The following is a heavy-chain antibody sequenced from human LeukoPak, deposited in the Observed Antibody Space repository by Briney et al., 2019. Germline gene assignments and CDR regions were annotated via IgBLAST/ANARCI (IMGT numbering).Heavy chain of an antibody. CDR3: AKDQGPWGRYFDWLSSTPHGY. V-gene: IGHV3-30*02. D-gene: IGHD3-9*01. Sequence: PGGSLRLSCAASGFTFSSYGMHWVRQAPGKGLEWVAFIRYDGSNKYYADSVKGRFTISRDNSKNTLYLQMNSLRAEDTAVYYCAKDQGPWGRYFDWLSSTPHGYWGQGTLVTVSS. CDR2: IRYDGSNK. CDR1: GFTFSSYG. J-gene: IGHJ4*02.